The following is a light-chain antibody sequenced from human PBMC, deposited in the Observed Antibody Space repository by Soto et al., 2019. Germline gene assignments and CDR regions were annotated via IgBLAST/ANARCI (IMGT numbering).Light chain of an antibody. V-gene: IGLV2-14*01. CDR1: SSDVGGYNY. Sequence: QSALTQPASVSGSPGQSITISCTGTSSDVGGYNYVSWFQQHPGKAPKLMIFDVSNRTSGVSNRFSGSKSANTAALTISGLQSEDEADYYCSSYSSSSILIFGGGTKLTVL. CDR3: SSYSSSSILI. J-gene: IGLJ2*01. CDR2: DVS.